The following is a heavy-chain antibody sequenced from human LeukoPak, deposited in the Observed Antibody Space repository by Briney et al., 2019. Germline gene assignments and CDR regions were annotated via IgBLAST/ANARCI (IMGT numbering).Heavy chain of an antibody. V-gene: IGHV3-9*01. CDR2: ISWNSGSI. CDR3: ARAVGPFDY. D-gene: IGHD1-26*01. J-gene: IGHJ4*02. CDR1: GFTFDDYG. Sequence: GGSLRLSCAASGFTFDDYGMHWVRQAPGKGLEWVSGISWNSGSIGYADSVKGRFTISRDNAKNSLYLQMNSLRVEDTAVYYCARAVGPFDYWGQGTLVTVSS.